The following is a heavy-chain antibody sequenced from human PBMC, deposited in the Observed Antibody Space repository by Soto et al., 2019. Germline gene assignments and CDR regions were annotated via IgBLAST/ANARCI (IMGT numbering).Heavy chain of an antibody. J-gene: IGHJ6*02. D-gene: IGHD6-13*01. CDR1: GYTFTSYG. Sequence: ASVKVSCKASGYTFTSYGISWVRQAPGQGLEWMGWISAYNGNTNYAQKLQGRVTMTTDTSTSTAYMELRSLRSDDTAVYYCARDGGSSWYEVAYYYYYGMDVWGEGTTVTVS. V-gene: IGHV1-18*01. CDR3: ARDGGSSWYEVAYYYYYGMDV. CDR2: ISAYNGNT.